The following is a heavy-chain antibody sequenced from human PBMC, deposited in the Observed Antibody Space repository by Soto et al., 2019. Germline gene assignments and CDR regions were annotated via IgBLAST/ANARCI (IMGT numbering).Heavy chain of an antibody. Sequence: QVQLVESGGGVVQSGRSLRLSCAASGFTFSSYGMHWVRQAPGKGLEWVAVISYDGSNKYYADSVKGRFTISRDNSKNTLYLQMNSLRAEDTAVYYCAKPYHDYGDYRAFDIWGQGTMVTVSS. CDR3: AKPYHDYGDYRAFDI. D-gene: IGHD4-17*01. V-gene: IGHV3-30*18. CDR2: ISYDGSNK. J-gene: IGHJ3*02. CDR1: GFTFSSYG.